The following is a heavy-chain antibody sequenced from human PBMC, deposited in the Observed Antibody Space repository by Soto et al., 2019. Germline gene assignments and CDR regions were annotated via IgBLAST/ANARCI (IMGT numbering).Heavy chain of an antibody. J-gene: IGHJ4*02. Sequence: QVQLVHSAAEVLKPGASVKVSCRTSGYTFTTYLMHWVRQAPGQGPEWMGILNPTAGRTSYSQKFQGRVTMTSDASTSTAYMELTGLRSDDTAVYYCARALRGGLTVVTPGYCGQGTLVTVSS. CDR2: LNPTAGRT. CDR3: ARALRGGLTVVTPGY. CDR1: GYTFTTYL. D-gene: IGHD3-9*01. V-gene: IGHV1-46*01.